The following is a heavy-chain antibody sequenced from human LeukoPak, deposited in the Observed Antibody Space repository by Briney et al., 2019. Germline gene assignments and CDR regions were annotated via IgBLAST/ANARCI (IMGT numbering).Heavy chain of an antibody. J-gene: IGHJ5*02. V-gene: IGHV1-18*01. D-gene: IGHD5-12*01. CDR3: ARGIGGVGIVATSP. Sequence: GALVKVSCKASGYTFTSYGISWVRQAPGQGLEWMGWISAYNGNTNYAQKLQGRVTMTTDTSTSTAYMELRSLRSDDTAVYYCARGIGGVGIVATSPWGQGTLVTVSS. CDR2: ISAYNGNT. CDR1: GYTFTSYG.